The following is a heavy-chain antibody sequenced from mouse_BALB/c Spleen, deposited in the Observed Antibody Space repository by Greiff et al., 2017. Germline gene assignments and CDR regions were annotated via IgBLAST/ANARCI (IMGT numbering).Heavy chain of an antibody. CDR2: INPYNDGT. CDR1: GYTFTSYV. Sequence: VQLQQSGPELVKPGASVKMSCKASGYTFTSYVMHWVKQKPGQGLEWIGYINPYNDGTKYNEKFKGKATLTSDKSSSTAYMELSSLTSEDSAVYYCTRSNYYGNYAFDYWGQGTTLTVSS. V-gene: IGHV1-14*01. J-gene: IGHJ2*01. CDR3: TRSNYYGNYAFDY. D-gene: IGHD2-1*01.